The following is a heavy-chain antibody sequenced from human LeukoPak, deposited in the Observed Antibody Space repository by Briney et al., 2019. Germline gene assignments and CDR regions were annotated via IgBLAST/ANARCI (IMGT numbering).Heavy chain of an antibody. J-gene: IGHJ4*02. D-gene: IGHD3-22*01. Sequence: GASVKVSCKASGYTFTGYYMHWVRQAPGQGLEWMGWINPNSGGTNYAQKFQGRVTMTRDTSISTAYMELSRLRSDDTAVYYCARRTTYYYDSSGYYYQLLDYWGQGTLVTVSS. CDR2: INPNSGGT. CDR1: GYTFTGYY. CDR3: ARRTTYYYDSSGYYYQLLDY. V-gene: IGHV1-2*02.